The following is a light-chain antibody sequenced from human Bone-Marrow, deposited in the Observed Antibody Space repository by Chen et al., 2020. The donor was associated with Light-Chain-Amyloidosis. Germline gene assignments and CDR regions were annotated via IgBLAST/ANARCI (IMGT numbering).Light chain of an antibody. J-gene: IGLJ3*02. CDR1: SGSIATNY. CDR2: EDD. V-gene: IGLV6-57*01. Sequence: NFMLTQPHSVSESPGKTVIISCTRSSGSIATNYVQWYQQRPGSSPTTVIYEDDQRPSGVPDRFSGSLDRSSNSASLTISGLTTEDEADYYCQSYQGSSQGVFGGGTKLTVL. CDR3: QSYQGSSQGV.